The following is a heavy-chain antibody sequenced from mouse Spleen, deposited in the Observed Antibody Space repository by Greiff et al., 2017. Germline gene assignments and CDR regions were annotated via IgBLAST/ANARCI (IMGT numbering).Heavy chain of an antibody. Sequence: EVKVVESGGGLVQPGESLKLSCESNEYEFPSHDMSWVRKTPEKRLELVAAINSDGGSTYYPDTMERRFIISRDNTKKTLYLQMSGLRSEDTALYYCARRGVPHWYFDVWGTGTTVTVSS. J-gene: IGHJ1*03. CDR2: INSDGGST. CDR1: EYEFPSHD. D-gene: IGHD2-14*01. CDR3: ARRGVPHWYFDV. V-gene: IGHV5-2*01.